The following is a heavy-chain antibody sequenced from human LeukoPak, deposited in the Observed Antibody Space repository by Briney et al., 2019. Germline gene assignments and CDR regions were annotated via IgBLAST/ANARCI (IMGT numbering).Heavy chain of an antibody. D-gene: IGHD6-13*01. CDR3: ARGYSYYYYYYGMDV. Sequence: SETLSLTCAVYGGSFSGYYWSWIRQPPGKGLEWIGEINHSGSTSYNPSLKSRVTISVDTSKNQFSLKLSSVTAADTAVYYCARGYSYYYYYYGMDVWGQGTTVTVSS. CDR2: INHSGST. J-gene: IGHJ6*02. CDR1: GGSFSGYY. V-gene: IGHV4-34*01.